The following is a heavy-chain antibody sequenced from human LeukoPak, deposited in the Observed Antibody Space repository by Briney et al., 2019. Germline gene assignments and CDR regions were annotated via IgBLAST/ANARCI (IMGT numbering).Heavy chain of an antibody. CDR3: ARAGQYCSSTSCQHRRYYYGMDV. J-gene: IGHJ6*04. D-gene: IGHD2-2*01. CDR2: TSAYNGNT. CDR1: GYTFTSYG. V-gene: IGHV1-18*04. Sequence: GASVKVSCKASGYTFTSYGISWARQAPGQGLEWMGWTSAYNGNTNYAQKLQGRVTMTTDTSTSTAYMELRSLRSDDTAVYYCARAGQYCSSTSCQHRRYYYGMDVWGKGTTVTVSS.